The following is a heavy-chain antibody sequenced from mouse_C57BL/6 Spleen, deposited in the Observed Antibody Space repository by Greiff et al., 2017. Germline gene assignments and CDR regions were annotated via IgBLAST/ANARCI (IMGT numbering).Heavy chain of an antibody. CDR3: ARYGYPYYFDY. CDR1: GYSITSGYY. V-gene: IGHV3-6*01. CDR2: ISYDGSN. D-gene: IGHD2-2*01. Sequence: VQLKESGPGLVKPSQSLSLTCSVTGYSITSGYYWNWIRQFPGNKLEWMGYISYDGSNNYNPSLKNRISITRDTSKNQFFLKLNSVTTEDTATYYCARYGYPYYFDYWGQGTTLTVSS. J-gene: IGHJ2*01.